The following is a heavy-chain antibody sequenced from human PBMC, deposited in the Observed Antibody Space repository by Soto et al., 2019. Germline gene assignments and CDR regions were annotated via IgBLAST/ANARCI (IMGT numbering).Heavy chain of an antibody. CDR3: AMDPRPFGRYCSGGSCYYGDY. Sequence: PGESLKISCKGSGYSFTSYWISWVRQMPGKGLEWMGRIDPSDSYTNYSPSFQGHVTISADKSISTAYLQWSSLKASYTAMYYCAMDPRPFGRYCSGGSCYYGDYWGQGTLVTVSS. D-gene: IGHD2-15*01. J-gene: IGHJ4*02. CDR1: GYSFTSYW. CDR2: IDPSDSYT. V-gene: IGHV5-10-1*01.